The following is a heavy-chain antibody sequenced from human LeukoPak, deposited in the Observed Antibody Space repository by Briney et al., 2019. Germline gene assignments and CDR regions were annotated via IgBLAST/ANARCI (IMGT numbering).Heavy chain of an antibody. CDR3: ARIPVIFSWPFDY. Sequence: SETLSLTCTVSGGSMTNFYWTWIRQPPGKGLEWIGYIYSSGPTNYNPSLKSRVTISVDTSKSQFSLELSSVTAADTAVYYCARIPVIFSWPFDYWGQGTLVTVSS. CDR1: GGSMTNFY. CDR2: IYSSGPT. D-gene: IGHD6-13*01. V-gene: IGHV4-59*08. J-gene: IGHJ4*02.